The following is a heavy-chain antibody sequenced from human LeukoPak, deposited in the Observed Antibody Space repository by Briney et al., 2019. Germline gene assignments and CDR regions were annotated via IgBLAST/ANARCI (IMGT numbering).Heavy chain of an antibody. J-gene: IGHJ4*02. CDR3: ARDEESRGYSYGFDY. CDR2: ISAYNGNT. CDR1: GYTFTSYG. Sequence: GASVKVSCKASGYTFTSYGISWVRQAPGQGLEWMGWISAYNGNTNYAQKLQGRVTMTTDTSTSTAYMELRSLRSDDTAVYYCARDEESRGYSYGFDYWGQGTLVTVSS. V-gene: IGHV1-18*01. D-gene: IGHD5-18*01.